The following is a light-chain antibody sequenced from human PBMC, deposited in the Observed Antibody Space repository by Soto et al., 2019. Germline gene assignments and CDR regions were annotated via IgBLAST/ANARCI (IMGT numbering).Light chain of an antibody. CDR3: QQYNNWPRT. CDR1: QSVSSN. V-gene: IGKV3-15*01. J-gene: IGKJ1*01. Sequence: EIVMTQSPAPLSVSPGERATLSCRASQSVSSNLAWYQQKPGQAPRLLIYGASTRATGIPARFSGSGSGTEFTLTISSLQSEDFAVYYCQQYNNWPRTFGQGTNVDIK. CDR2: GAS.